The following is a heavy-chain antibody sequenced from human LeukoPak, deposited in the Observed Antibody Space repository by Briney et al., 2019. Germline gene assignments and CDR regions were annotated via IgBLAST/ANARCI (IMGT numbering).Heavy chain of an antibody. Sequence: GASVKVSCKAPGGTFSSYAISWVRQAPGQGLEWMGGIIPIFGTANYAQKFQGRVTITADESTSTAYMELSSLRSEDTAVYYCARSQQQHYDFWSAPQGLGFDYWGQGTLVTVSS. V-gene: IGHV1-69*13. CDR3: ARSQQQHYDFWSAPQGLGFDY. CDR1: GGTFSSYA. J-gene: IGHJ4*02. D-gene: IGHD3-3*01. CDR2: IIPIFGTA.